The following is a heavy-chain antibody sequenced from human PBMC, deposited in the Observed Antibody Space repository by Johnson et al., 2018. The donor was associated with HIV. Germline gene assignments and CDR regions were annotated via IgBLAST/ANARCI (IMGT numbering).Heavy chain of an antibody. V-gene: IGHV3-66*02. D-gene: IGHD4-23*01. CDR1: GFTVSSNY. J-gene: IGHJ3*02. Sequence: VQLVESGGGVVQPGGSLRLSCAASGFTVSSNYMSWVRQAPGKGLEWVSVIYSGGSTHYADSVKGRFTISRDYSKNTLYLQMNSLRAEDTAVYYCAREDYGGKLGAFDIWGQGTMVTVSS. CDR2: IYSGGST. CDR3: AREDYGGKLGAFDI.